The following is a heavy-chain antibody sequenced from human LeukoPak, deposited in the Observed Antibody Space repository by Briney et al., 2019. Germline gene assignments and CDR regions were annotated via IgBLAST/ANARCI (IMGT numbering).Heavy chain of an antibody. Sequence: PGGSLRLSCTASGFAFAEHGMSWVRQVPGKGPEWVSGINWSGGSTGYSDPLRGRFTISRDNAKNSLYLQMDSLRAEDTALYYCGRAPITSPFYFDYWGQGTLVTVSS. D-gene: IGHD2-2*01. CDR1: GFAFAEHG. V-gene: IGHV3-20*04. CDR2: INWSGGST. J-gene: IGHJ4*02. CDR3: GRAPITSPFYFDY.